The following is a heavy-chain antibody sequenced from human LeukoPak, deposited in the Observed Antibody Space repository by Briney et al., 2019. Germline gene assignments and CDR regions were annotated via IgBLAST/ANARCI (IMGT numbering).Heavy chain of an antibody. CDR1: GGSISSFH. CDR3: ARQVHCSCGCCYRDDFDG. CDR2: NHNTGST. V-gene: IGHV4-59*08. J-gene: IGHJ6*02. D-gene: IGHD2-15*01. Sequence: SETLSFTCTVSGGSISSFHWSRLRQPPGRGLEWIAFNHNTGSTNYNPSLNSRVTISVDTSKNQFFLKLSSVTAADTAVYYCARQVHCSCGCCYRDDFDGWGHGTTVTVSS.